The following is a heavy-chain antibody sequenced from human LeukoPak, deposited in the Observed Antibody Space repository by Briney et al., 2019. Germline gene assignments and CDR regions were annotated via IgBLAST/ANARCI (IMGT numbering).Heavy chain of an antibody. CDR2: ISAYNGNT. J-gene: IGHJ5*02. V-gene: IGHV1-18*01. CDR3: ARVTIFGVVTNWFDP. CDR1: GYTFTSYG. Sequence: GASVKVSCKASGYTFTSYGFSWVRQAPGQGLEWMGWISAYNGNTNYAQKLQGRVSMTTDTSTSTAYMELRSLRSDDTAVYYCARVTIFGVVTNWFDPWGQGTLVTVSS. D-gene: IGHD3-3*01.